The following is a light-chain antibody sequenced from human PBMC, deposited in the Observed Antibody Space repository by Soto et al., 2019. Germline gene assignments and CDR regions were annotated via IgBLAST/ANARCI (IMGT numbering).Light chain of an antibody. Sequence: DIQMTQSPSSVSASVGDRVTITCRASQEISRWLAWYQQKPGKAPELLIYDASNLQSGVPSRFSGSGSGTDFTLTISSLQPEDSAIYYCQQATNFPWTFGQGTKVEIK. V-gene: IGKV1-12*01. CDR3: QQATNFPWT. CDR2: DAS. CDR1: QEISRW. J-gene: IGKJ1*01.